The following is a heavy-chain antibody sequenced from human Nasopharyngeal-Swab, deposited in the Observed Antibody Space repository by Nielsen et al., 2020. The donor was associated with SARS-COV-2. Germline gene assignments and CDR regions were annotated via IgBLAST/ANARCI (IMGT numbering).Heavy chain of an antibody. CDR3: ARGGPLGFDY. J-gene: IGHJ4*02. V-gene: IGHV4-34*01. Sequence: SETLSLTCAVYGGSFSGYYWSWIRQPPGKGLEWIGEINHSGSTNYNPSLKSRVTISVDTSKNQLSLKLSSVTAADTAVYYCARGGPLGFDYWGQGTLVTVSS. CDR1: GGSFSGYY. CDR2: INHSGST.